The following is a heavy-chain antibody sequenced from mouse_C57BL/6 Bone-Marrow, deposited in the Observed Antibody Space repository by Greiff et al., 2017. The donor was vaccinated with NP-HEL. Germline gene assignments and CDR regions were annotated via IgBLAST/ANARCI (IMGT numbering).Heavy chain of an antibody. CDR2: IDPSDSYT. D-gene: IGHD3-3*01. CDR3: ARGRRFAY. CDR1: GYTFTSYW. J-gene: IGHJ3*01. V-gene: IGHV1-59*01. Sequence: QVQLQQPGAELVRPGTSVKLSCKASGYTFTSYWMHWVKQRPGQGLEWIGVIDPSDSYTNYNQKFKGKATLTVDTSSSTAYMQLSSLTSEDSAVDYCARGRRFAYWGQGTLVTVSA.